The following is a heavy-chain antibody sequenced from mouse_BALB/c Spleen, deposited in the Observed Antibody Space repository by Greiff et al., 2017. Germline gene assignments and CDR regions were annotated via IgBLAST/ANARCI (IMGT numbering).Heavy chain of an antibody. CDR2: ILPGSGST. V-gene: IGHV1-9*01. J-gene: IGHJ4*01. D-gene: IGHD1-2*01. CDR1: GYTFSSYW. CDR3: ASSPLLRAMDY. Sequence: QVQLKQSGAELMKPGASVKISCKATGYTFSSYWIEWVKQRPGHGLEWIGEILPGSGSTNYNEKFKGKATFTADTSSNTAYMQLSSLTSEDSAVYYCASSPLLRAMDYWGQGTSVTVSS.